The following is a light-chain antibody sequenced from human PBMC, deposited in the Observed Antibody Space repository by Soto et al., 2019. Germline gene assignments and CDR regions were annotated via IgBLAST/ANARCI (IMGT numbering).Light chain of an antibody. J-gene: IGKJ4*01. V-gene: IGKV3-11*01. CDR3: QYRSNWPLT. CDR1: QSVSSY. CDR2: DAS. Sequence: EIVLTQSPATLSLSPGERATLSCRASQSVSSYLAWYQQKPGQAPRLLIYDASNRATGIPARFSGSGSGTDSTTIISRLEPEDVAVYYCQYRSNWPLTFGGGTKVDIK.